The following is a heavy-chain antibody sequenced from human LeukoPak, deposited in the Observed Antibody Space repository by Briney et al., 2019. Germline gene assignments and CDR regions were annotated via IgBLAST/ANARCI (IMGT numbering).Heavy chain of an antibody. CDR3: ARDRSRLLWFGELGIDRTDGPSYYYYYMDV. CDR2: INPSGGST. D-gene: IGHD3-10*01. CDR1: GYTFTGYY. Sequence: ASVKVSCKASGYTFTGYYMHWVRQAPGQGLEWMGIINPSGGSTSYAQKFQGRVTMTRDTSTSTVYMELSSLRSEDTAVYYCARDRSRLLWFGELGIDRTDGPSYYYYYMDVWGKGTTVTISS. V-gene: IGHV1-46*01. J-gene: IGHJ6*03.